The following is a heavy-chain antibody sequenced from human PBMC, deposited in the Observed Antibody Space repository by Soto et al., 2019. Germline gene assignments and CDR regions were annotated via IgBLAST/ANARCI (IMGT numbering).Heavy chain of an antibody. V-gene: IGHV4-31*03. CDR2: IFYSETT. CDR1: GGSISSGGYY. D-gene: IGHD3-3*01. CDR3: ARGFLEWLSHPYYGMDV. J-gene: IGHJ6*02. Sequence: QVQLQESGPGLVKPSQTLSLTCTVSGGSISSGGYYWSRIRQHPGKDLEWVGYIFYSETTYHNPSLQSRVTISADTSKNQFSLNLSSVTAADTAVYYCARGFLEWLSHPYYGMDVWGQGTTVTVSS.